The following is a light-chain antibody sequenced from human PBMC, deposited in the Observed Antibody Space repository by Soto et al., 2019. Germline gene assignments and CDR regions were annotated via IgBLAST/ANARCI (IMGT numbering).Light chain of an antibody. V-gene: IGKV1-33*01. Sequence: DIQMTQSPSSLSASIGDRVTITCQARQDIDNSLNWYQQKPGKAPKLLIYDASNLATGVPTKFSGSGSGTDFTFTISSLQPEDIATYYCQHCDNLPLSFGGGTKVEI. CDR2: DAS. CDR1: QDIDNS. CDR3: QHCDNLPLS. J-gene: IGKJ4*01.